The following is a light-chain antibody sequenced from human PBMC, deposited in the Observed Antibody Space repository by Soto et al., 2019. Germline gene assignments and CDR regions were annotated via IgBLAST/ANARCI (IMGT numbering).Light chain of an antibody. J-gene: IGKJ2*01. Sequence: DIPMTQSPSTLSASVGDIVTITCRASQPITAWLAWYQQKPGKAPNLLIYDASDLQSGVPSRFSGSGSGTECALTIPGLQPDDFATYYCQQYNLYPYPFGQGTKLEIK. CDR2: DAS. CDR3: QQYNLYPYP. V-gene: IGKV1-5*01. CDR1: QPITAW.